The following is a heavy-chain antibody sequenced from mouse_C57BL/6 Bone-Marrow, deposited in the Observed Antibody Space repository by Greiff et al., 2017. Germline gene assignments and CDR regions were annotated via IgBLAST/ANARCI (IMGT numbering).Heavy chain of an antibody. J-gene: IGHJ1*03. V-gene: IGHV5-4*01. CDR1: GFTFSSYA. CDR3: ERDCEGWYFGG. Sequence: EVQVVESGGGLVKPGGSLKLSCAASGFTFSSYAMSWVRQTPEKRLEWVATISDGGSYTYYPDNVKGRFTISRDNAKNNLYLQMSHLKSEDTARYYCERDCEGWYFGGWGTGTTVTVSS. CDR2: ISDGGSYT.